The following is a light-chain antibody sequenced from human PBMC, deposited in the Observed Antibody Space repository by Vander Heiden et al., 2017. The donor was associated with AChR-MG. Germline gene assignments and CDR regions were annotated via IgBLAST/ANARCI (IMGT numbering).Light chain of an antibody. Sequence: DIVLTQSPGTLPLSPAERATLACRASQSIPSGSLAWYQQKPGQAPRLLIYAASGRATGIPDRFSGSGSGTDFALTISRLEPEDFAVYSCQQYDTSPTTFGQGTKLEIK. CDR1: QSIPSGS. CDR3: QQYDTSPTT. J-gene: IGKJ2*01. V-gene: IGKV3-20*01. CDR2: AAS.